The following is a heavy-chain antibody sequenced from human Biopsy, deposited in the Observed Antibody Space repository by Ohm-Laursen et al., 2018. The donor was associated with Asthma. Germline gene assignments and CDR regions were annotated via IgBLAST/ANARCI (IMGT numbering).Heavy chain of an antibody. CDR3: GRDYPLVD. Sequence: SLRLSCTASGFSVSSNYMSWVRQAPGKGLEWVSVIYSGGSTYYADSVKGRFTISRDNSKNTLDLQMNSLRAEDTAVYYCGRDYPLVDWGQGTLVSVSA. J-gene: IGHJ4*02. D-gene: IGHD2-15*01. CDR1: GFSVSSNY. CDR2: IYSGGST. V-gene: IGHV3-53*01.